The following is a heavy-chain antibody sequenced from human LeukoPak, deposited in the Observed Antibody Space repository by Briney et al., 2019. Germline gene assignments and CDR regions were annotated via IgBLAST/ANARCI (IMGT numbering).Heavy chain of an antibody. CDR2: IIPIFGTA. V-gene: IGHV1-69*13. CDR1: GGTFSSYA. CDR3: AQYYDFWSGLYYMDV. Sequence: SVKVSCKASGGTFSSYAISWVRQAPGQGLEWMGGIIPIFGTANYAQKFQGGVTITADESTSTAYMELSSLRSEDTAVYYCAQYYDFWSGLYYMDVWGKGTTVTVSS. J-gene: IGHJ6*03. D-gene: IGHD3-3*01.